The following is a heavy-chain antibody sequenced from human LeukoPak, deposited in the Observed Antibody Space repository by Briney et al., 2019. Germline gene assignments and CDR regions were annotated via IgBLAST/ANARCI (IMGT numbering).Heavy chain of an antibody. CDR2: INSDGSST. V-gene: IGHV3-74*01. J-gene: IGHJ6*03. Sequence: HAGGSLRLSCAASGFTLSSYWMHWVRQAPGKGLVWVSRINSDGSSTSYADSVKGRFTISRDNAKNTLYLQMNSLRAEDTAVYYCARNGYCSSTSCYREFSSSWDYYYYYYMDVWGKGTTVTVSS. D-gene: IGHD2-2*03. CDR3: ARNGYCSSTSCYREFSSSWDYYYYYYMDV. CDR1: GFTLSSYW.